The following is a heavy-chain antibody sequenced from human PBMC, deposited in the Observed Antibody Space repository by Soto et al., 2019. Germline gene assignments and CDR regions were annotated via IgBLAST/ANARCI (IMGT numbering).Heavy chain of an antibody. CDR1: GYIVTSYS. Sequence: QVQLVQSGAEVKKPGASVKVSCKASGYIVTSYSISWVRQAPGQGLEWMGWISVYNGKTNYAQKLQGRVTMTTDTDTSTTTAYMELRSLKSDDTAVYYCARRYGDPSCAAGFDYWGQGTLVTVSS. J-gene: IGHJ4*02. V-gene: IGHV1-18*01. D-gene: IGHD4-17*01. CDR2: ISVYNGKT. CDR3: ARRYGDPSCAAGFDY.